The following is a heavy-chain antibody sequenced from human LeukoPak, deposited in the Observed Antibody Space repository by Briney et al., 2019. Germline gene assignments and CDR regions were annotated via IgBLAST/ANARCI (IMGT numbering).Heavy chain of an antibody. V-gene: IGHV1-18*01. CDR3: GRDYYDSSGYPLDY. D-gene: IGHD3-22*01. J-gene: IGHJ4*02. CDR1: GYTFTNYG. CDR2: ISAYNGNT. Sequence: ASVKVSCKTSGYTFTNYGVAWVRQAPGQGLEWMGWISAYNGNTNYTQKLQGRITMTTDTSTSTAYMELRSLRSEDTAVYYCGRDYYDSSGYPLDYWGQGTLVTVSS.